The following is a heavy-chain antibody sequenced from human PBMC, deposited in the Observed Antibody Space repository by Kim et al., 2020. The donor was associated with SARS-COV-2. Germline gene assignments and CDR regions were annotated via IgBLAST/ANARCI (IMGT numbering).Heavy chain of an antibody. D-gene: IGHD2-2*01. CDR1: GFTFSSYS. V-gene: IGHV3-48*02. CDR3: ARDIVVVPAAKKAGYYFDY. CDR2: ISSSSSTI. J-gene: IGHJ4*02. Sequence: GGSLRLSCAASGFTFSSYSMNWVRQAPGKGLEWVSYISSSSSTIYYADSVKGRFTISRDNAKNSLYLQMNSLRDEDTAVYYCARDIVVVPAAKKAGYYFDYWGQGTLVTVSS.